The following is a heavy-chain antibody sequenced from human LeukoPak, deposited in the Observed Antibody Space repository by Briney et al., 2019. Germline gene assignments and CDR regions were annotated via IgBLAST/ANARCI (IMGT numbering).Heavy chain of an antibody. CDR3: ARTGQEWLPDY. CDR2: ISSSSSYI. V-gene: IGHV3-21*01. CDR1: GFTFSSYS. D-gene: IGHD3-3*01. J-gene: IGHJ4*02. Sequence: GGPLRLSCAASGFTFSSYSMNWVRQAPGKGLEWVSSISSSSSYIYYADSVKGRFTISRDNAKNSLYLQMNSLRAEDTAVYYCARTGQEWLPDYWGQGTLVTVSS.